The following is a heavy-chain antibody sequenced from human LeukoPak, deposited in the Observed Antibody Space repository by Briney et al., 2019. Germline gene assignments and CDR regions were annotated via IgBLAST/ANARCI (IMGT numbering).Heavy chain of an antibody. Sequence: ASETLSLTCTVSGGSISSYYWSWIRQPPGKGLEWIGYIYYSGSTNYNPSLKSRVTISVDTSKNQFSLKLSSVTAADTAVYYCAREASSGPYFDYWGQGTLVTVSS. CDR1: GGSISSYY. V-gene: IGHV4-59*12. CDR2: IYYSGST. J-gene: IGHJ4*02. CDR3: AREASSGPYFDY. D-gene: IGHD3-22*01.